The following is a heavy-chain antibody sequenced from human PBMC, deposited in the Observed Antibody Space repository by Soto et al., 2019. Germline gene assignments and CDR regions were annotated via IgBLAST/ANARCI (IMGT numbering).Heavy chain of an antibody. J-gene: IGHJ3*02. V-gene: IGHV4-30-4*01. CDR2: IYYSGST. D-gene: IGHD3-22*01. CDR3: ASPKYSYDSSGYYDAFDI. CDR1: GGSISSGDYY. Sequence: SETLSLTCTVSGGSISSGDYYWSWIRQPPGKGLEWIGYIYYSGSTYYNPSLKSRVTISVDTSKNQFSLKLSSVTAADTAVYYCASPKYSYDSSGYYDAFDIWGQGTMVTVSS.